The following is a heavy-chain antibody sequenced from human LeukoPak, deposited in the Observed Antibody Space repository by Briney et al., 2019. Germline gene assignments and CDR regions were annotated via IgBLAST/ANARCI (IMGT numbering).Heavy chain of an antibody. Sequence: SQTLSLTCAVSGGSISSGGYSWSWIRQPPGKGLEWIGYIYYSGSTYYNPSLKSRVTISVDTSKNQFSLKLSSVTAADTAVYYCARAGWSVNPNMDVWGKGTTVTISS. D-gene: IGHD1-14*01. V-gene: IGHV4-30-4*07. CDR3: ARAGWSVNPNMDV. CDR1: GGSISSGGYS. J-gene: IGHJ6*03. CDR2: IYYSGST.